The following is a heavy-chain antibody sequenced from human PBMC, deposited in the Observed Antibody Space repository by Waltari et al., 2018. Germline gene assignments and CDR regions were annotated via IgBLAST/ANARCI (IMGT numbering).Heavy chain of an antibody. Sequence: VQLQESGSGLVKPSETLSLTCTVSGGSITGYHWSWIRQSPGKGLEWIGYIYSSGWTDYNPSLGSRLTMSVDTSKNQLSLRVSSVTAADTAMYYCARDITGPFDSWGQGTLVTVSS. J-gene: IGHJ4*02. CDR1: GGSITGYH. V-gene: IGHV4-59*01. CDR3: ARDITGPFDS. D-gene: IGHD1-20*01. CDR2: IYSSGWT.